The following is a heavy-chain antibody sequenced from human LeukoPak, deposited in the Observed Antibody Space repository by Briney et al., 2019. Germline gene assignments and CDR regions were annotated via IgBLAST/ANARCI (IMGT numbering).Heavy chain of an antibody. D-gene: IGHD3-22*01. CDR2: IYYSGST. Sequence: SETLSPTCTVSGGSISSYYWSWIRQPPGKGLEWIGYIYYSGSTNYNPSLKSRVTISVDTSKNQFSLKLSSVTAADTAVYYCARGYYYDSMGNAFDIWGQGTMVTVSS. J-gene: IGHJ3*02. V-gene: IGHV4-59*01. CDR1: GGSISSYY. CDR3: ARGYYYDSMGNAFDI.